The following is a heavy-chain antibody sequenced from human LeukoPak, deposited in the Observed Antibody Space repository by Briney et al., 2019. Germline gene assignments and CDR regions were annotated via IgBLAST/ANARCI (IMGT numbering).Heavy chain of an antibody. CDR2: IYSSGST. D-gene: IGHD1-14*01. CDR1: GFTVSSNY. Sequence: PGGSLRLSCAASGFTVSSNYMSWVRQAPGKGLEWVSVIYSSGSTYYADSVKGRFTISRHNSKNTLYLQMNSLRAEDTAVYYCARHHGVGTQRYYYYYGMDLWGQGTTVTVSS. CDR3: ARHHGVGTQRYYYYYGMDL. V-gene: IGHV3-53*04. J-gene: IGHJ6*02.